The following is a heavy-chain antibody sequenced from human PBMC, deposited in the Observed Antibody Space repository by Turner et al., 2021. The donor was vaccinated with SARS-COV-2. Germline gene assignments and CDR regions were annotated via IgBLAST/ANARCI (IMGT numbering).Heavy chain of an antibody. Sequence: EVHLVDSGGGLVQPGGSMRLSCGTSGFTFSAHFMDWVRQAPGKGLEWIGRSVDKGDSYFTQYAASMRGRFTISRDDSERSSYLQMDSLKIEDTAVYYCASELSGSRRLDYWGQGTLVTVSS. CDR3: ASELSGSRRLDY. J-gene: IGHJ4*02. D-gene: IGHD1-26*01. CDR1: GFTFSAHF. CDR2: SVDKGDSYFT. V-gene: IGHV3-72*01.